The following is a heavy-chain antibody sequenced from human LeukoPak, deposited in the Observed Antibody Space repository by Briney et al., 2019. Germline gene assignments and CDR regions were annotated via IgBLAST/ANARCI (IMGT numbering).Heavy chain of an antibody. Sequence: QTGGSLRLSCAASGFAVSSNHMNWVRQAPGKGLEWVSVIFNGGSTYYADSVKGRFTISRDNSKNTLYLQMNSLRAEDTAVYYCKGWYVPYYYGMDVWGQGTTVTVSS. D-gene: IGHD6-19*01. CDR3: KGWYVPYYYGMDV. V-gene: IGHV3-53*01. CDR1: GFAVSSNH. J-gene: IGHJ6*02. CDR2: IFNGGST.